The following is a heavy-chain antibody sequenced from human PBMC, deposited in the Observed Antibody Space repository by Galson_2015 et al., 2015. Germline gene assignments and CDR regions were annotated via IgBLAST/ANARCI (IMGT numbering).Heavy chain of an antibody. Sequence: SVKVSCKASGYTFTSYAMHWVRQDPGQRLEWIGWINAGNGNTKYSQKFQGRVTITRDTSASTAYMELSSLRSEDTAVDNCARDMRWTYDSSGYYGGMDYWGQGTLVTVSS. CDR3: ARDMRWTYDSSGYYGGMDY. J-gene: IGHJ4*02. D-gene: IGHD3-22*01. CDR2: INAGNGNT. CDR1: GYTFTSYA. V-gene: IGHV1-3*01.